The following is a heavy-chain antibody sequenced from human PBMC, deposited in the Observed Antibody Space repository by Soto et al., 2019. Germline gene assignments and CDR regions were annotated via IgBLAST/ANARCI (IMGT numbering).Heavy chain of an antibody. Sequence: SETLSLTCTVSGGSISSSSYYWGWIRQPPGKGLEWVGSIYYSGSTYYNPSLKSRVTISVDTSKNQFSLKLSSVTAADTAVYYCASHIVVVRSVWFDPWGQGTLVTVYS. D-gene: IGHD2-2*01. CDR3: ASHIVVVRSVWFDP. CDR2: IYYSGST. V-gene: IGHV4-39*01. J-gene: IGHJ5*02. CDR1: GGSISSSSYY.